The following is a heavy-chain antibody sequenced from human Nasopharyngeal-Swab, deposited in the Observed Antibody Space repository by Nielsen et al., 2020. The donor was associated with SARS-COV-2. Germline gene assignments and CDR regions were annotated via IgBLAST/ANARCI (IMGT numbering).Heavy chain of an antibody. Sequence: SLKISCAASGFNFSRYGVHWVRQAPGKGLDWVATLSSDARSEFYGDSVRGRFTISRDNSKNTLYVQMNSLRPEDTAVYYCASDYYDSGGSGHWGQGTLVTVSS. CDR2: LSSDARSE. CDR3: ASDYYDSGGSGH. J-gene: IGHJ4*02. CDR1: GFNFSRYG. V-gene: IGHV3-30*04. D-gene: IGHD3-22*01.